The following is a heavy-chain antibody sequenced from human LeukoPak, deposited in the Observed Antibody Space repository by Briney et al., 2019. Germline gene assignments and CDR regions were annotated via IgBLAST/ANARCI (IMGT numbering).Heavy chain of an antibody. CDR2: IYYSGST. J-gene: IGHJ2*01. V-gene: IGHV4-59*01. Sequence: SETLSLTCTVSGCSISSYYWSWIRQTPGKGLEWIGYIYYSGSTNFNPSLKSRVSISVDTSKNQFSLKLSSVTAADTAVYYCARVRSSPLYWYFDLWGRGTLVTVSS. CDR1: GCSISSYY. CDR3: ARVRSSPLYWYFDL. D-gene: IGHD6-13*01.